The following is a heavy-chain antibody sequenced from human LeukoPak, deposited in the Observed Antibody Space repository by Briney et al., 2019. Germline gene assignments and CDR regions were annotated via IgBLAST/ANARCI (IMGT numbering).Heavy chain of an antibody. Sequence: GGSLRLSCAASGFTFSSYWMSWVRQAPGKGLEWVANIKQDGCEKYYVDSVKGRFTISRDNAKNSLYLQMNSLRAEDTAVYYCARVRYSYGWAFDYWGQGTLVTVSS. V-gene: IGHV3-7*01. CDR1: GFTFSSYW. J-gene: IGHJ4*02. CDR2: IKQDGCEK. D-gene: IGHD5-18*01. CDR3: ARVRYSYGWAFDY.